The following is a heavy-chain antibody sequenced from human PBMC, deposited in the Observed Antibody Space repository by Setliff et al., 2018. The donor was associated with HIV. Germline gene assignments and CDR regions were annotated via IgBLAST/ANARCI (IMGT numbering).Heavy chain of an antibody. CDR3: TRGGTYYDY. D-gene: IGHD1-26*01. CDR1: GGSISGHY. V-gene: IGHV3-11*06. CDR2: IGGTSDYK. J-gene: IGHJ4*02. Sequence: LSLTCSFSGGSISGHYWSWVRQAPGKGLEWVSSIGGTSDYKNYAGSVRGRFTSSRDNAESSLFLQMNSLRAEDTAVYYCTRGGTYYDYWGQGTLVTVS.